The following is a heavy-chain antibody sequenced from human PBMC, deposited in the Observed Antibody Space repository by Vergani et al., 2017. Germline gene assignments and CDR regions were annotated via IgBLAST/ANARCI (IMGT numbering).Heavy chain of an antibody. CDR2: IGKDGINT. CDR1: GFTFSNCG. Sequence: QVQLVESAGGVVQPGGSLRLSCAASGFTFSNCGMHWMHQAPGKGLEWLAYIGKDGINTIYRDAVKGRFTVSRDNSKDILYLQMDILRSEDTALYYCAKDLRDSTDGLPDSWGPGTLVIVSS. CDR3: AKDLRDSTDGLPDS. V-gene: IGHV3-30*02. D-gene: IGHD2-21*02. J-gene: IGHJ4*02.